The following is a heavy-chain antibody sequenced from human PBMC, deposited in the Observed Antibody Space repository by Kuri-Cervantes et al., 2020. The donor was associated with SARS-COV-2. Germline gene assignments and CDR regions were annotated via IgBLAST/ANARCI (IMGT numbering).Heavy chain of an antibody. Sequence: SETLSLTCTVSGGSISSYYWSWIRQPPGKGLEWIGYIYYSGSTNYNPSLKSRVTISVDTSKNQFSLKLSSVTAADTAVYYCAREGSGWYGEDYYYYGKDVWGQGTTVTVSS. J-gene: IGHJ6*02. D-gene: IGHD6-19*01. CDR3: AREGSGWYGEDYYYYGKDV. V-gene: IGHV4-59*01. CDR1: GGSISSYY. CDR2: IYYSGST.